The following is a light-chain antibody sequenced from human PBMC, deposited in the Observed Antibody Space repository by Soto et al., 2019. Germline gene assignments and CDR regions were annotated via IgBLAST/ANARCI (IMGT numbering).Light chain of an antibody. J-gene: IGKJ1*01. CDR3: QQYGTSPWT. CDR1: QTIIRNY. V-gene: IGKV3-20*01. Sequence: EIVLTQSPGTLSLSPGERVTLSCRTSQTIIRNYLARYQQKPGQAPRLLIYGASSRATGIPDRFSGSGSGTDFTLTISRLEPEDFAVYYCQQYGTSPWTFGQGTKVEIK. CDR2: GAS.